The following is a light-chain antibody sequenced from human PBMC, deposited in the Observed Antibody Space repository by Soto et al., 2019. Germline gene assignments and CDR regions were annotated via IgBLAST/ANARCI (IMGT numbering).Light chain of an antibody. V-gene: IGKV3-20*01. Sequence: LTQSPGALSSSPGERATLSCRASQSVSNTYLAWYQQKPGQAHRLLIYGASSRATGIPDRFSGSGSGTDFTLTIRSLQSEDFATYYCKQLNSYPITFGQGTRLEIK. CDR2: GAS. CDR1: QSVSNTY. J-gene: IGKJ5*01. CDR3: KQLNSYPIT.